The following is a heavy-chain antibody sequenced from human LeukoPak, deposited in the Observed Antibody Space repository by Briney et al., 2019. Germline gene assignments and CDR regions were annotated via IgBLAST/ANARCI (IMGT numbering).Heavy chain of an antibody. CDR2: MSHNRGT. V-gene: IGHV4-38-2*01. J-gene: IGHJ6*04. CDR1: GFSISSGYY. CDR3: AGYYASGVSAYDYFGMDV. D-gene: IGHD3-10*01. Sequence: SETLSLTCAVSGFSISSGYYWGWIRQPPGKGLEWIGSMSHNRGTYYNSSLKSRVTISMDTSKNQFSLRLSSVTAAGTAVYYCAGYYASGVSAYDYFGMDVWGKGTTVTVSS.